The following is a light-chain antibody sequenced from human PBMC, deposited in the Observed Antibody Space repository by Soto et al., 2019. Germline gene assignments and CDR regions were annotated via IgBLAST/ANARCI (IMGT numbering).Light chain of an antibody. CDR2: DVS. Sequence: QSALTQPASLSGSPGQSITISCTGTGSDVGGYNYVSWYQQHPGKAPKLVIYDVSNRPSGVSNRFSGSKSGNTASLTISGLQAEDEAAYYCSSFTSSSTLYVFGTGTKVTVL. V-gene: IGLV2-14*01. J-gene: IGLJ1*01. CDR1: GSDVGGYNY. CDR3: SSFTSSSTLYV.